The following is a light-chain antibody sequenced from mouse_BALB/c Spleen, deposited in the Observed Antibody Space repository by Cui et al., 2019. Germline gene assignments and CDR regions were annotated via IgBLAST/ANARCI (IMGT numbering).Light chain of an antibody. J-gene: IGKJ1*01. CDR2: STS. V-gene: IGKV4-80*01. CDR3: HQWSSYPWT. CDR1: SSVSY. Sequence: QIVLTQYQAIMSASLGEEITLTCSASSSVSYMHWYQQKSGTSPKLLIYSTSNLASGVPSRFSGSGSGTFYSLTISSVEAEDAADYYCHQWSSYPWTFGGGTKLEIK.